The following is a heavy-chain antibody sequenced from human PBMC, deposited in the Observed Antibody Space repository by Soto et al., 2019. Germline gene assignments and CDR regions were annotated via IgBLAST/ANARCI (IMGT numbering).Heavy chain of an antibody. CDR1: GFSISSYY. V-gene: IGHV4-59*08. CDR2: IYYSGST. CDR3: ARRYGGNLDY. J-gene: IGHJ4*02. D-gene: IGHD1-26*01. Sequence: PSDTLSLTCTVSGFSISSYYWSWIRQPPGKGLEWIGYIYYSGSTNYNPSLKSRVTISVDTSKNQFSLKLSSVTAADTAVYYCARRYGGNLDYWGQGTLVTVS.